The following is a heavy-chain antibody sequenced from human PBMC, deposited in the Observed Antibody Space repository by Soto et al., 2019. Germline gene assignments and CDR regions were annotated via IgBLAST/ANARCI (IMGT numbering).Heavy chain of an antibody. J-gene: IGHJ5*02. CDR1: GFTFSSYA. CDR3: AKDLQGIAVAESGNWFDP. V-gene: IGHV3-23*01. D-gene: IGHD6-19*01. CDR2: ISGSGGST. Sequence: GGSLRLSCAASGFTFSSYAMSWVRQAPGKGLEWVSAISGSGGSTYYADSVKGRFTISRDNSKNTLYLQMNSLRAEDTAVYYCAKDLQGIAVAESGNWFDPWGQGTLVTVSS.